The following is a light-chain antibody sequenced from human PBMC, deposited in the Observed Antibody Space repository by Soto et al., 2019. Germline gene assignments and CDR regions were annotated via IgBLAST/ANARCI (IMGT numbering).Light chain of an antibody. J-gene: IGKJ1*01. Sequence: EIVLTQSPATLSLSPGERATLSCRASQSVSSYLAWYQQKPGQAPRLLIYDASNRATGIPARFSGSGSGPDFTLTISSLEPEDLAVYYGQQRRKWPWTFGQGTKGE. CDR3: QQRRKWPWT. CDR1: QSVSSY. CDR2: DAS. V-gene: IGKV3-11*01.